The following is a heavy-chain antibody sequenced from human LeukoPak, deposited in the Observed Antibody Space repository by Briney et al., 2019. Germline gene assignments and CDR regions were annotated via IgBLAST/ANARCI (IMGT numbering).Heavy chain of an antibody. CDR2: IYWDDDK. CDR3: AHSLYYDILTGYYNVRAFDI. V-gene: IGHV2-5*02. Sequence: SGPTLVNPTQTLTLTCTFSGFSLSTSAVGVGWIRQPPGKALEWLALIYWDDDKRYSPSLKSRLTITKDTSKNQVVLTMTNMDPVDTATYYCAHSLYYDILTGYYNVRAFDIWGQGTMVTVSS. D-gene: IGHD3-9*01. CDR1: GFSLSTSAVG. J-gene: IGHJ3*02.